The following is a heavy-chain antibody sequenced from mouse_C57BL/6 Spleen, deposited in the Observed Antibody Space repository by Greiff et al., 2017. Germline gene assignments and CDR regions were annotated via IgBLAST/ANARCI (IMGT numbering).Heavy chain of an antibody. Sequence: EVQLVESGGGLVKPGGSLKLSCAASGFTFSSYAMSWVRQTPEKRLEWVATISDGGSYTYYPDNVKGRFTISRDNAKNNLYLQMSHLKSEDTAMYYCAREQFTGAMDYWGQGTSVTVSS. J-gene: IGHJ4*01. CDR2: ISDGGSYT. CDR1: GFTFSSYA. CDR3: AREQFTGAMDY. V-gene: IGHV5-4*01.